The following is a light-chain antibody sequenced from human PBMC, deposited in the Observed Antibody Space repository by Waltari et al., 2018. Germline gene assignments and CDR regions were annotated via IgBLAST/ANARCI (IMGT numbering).Light chain of an antibody. CDR3: QSADRGGTQEV. CDR2: KDK. V-gene: IGLV3-25*03. Sequence: SYELTQPPSMSVSPGQTARITCSGDALSSQYAYWYRQKPGQDPRVVINKDKERPSGSPERISGSPSGTTATLTISGVQADDEADYYCQSADRGGTQEVFGGGTKLTVL. CDR1: ALSSQY. J-gene: IGLJ2*01.